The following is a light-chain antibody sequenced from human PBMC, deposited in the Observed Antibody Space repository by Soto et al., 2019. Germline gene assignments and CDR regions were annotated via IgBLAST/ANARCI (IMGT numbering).Light chain of an antibody. V-gene: IGKV3-20*01. CDR3: QHYGRSPPIN. CDR2: GAS. CDR1: QSVSSSY. J-gene: IGKJ5*01. Sequence: EIVLTQSPDTLSLSPGERATLSCRASQSVSSSYVAWYQQKPGQAPRLLIYGASSRATGIPDRFSGSGSGTDFTLTISRLEPEDFAVFYCQHYGRSPPINFGLGTRLEIK.